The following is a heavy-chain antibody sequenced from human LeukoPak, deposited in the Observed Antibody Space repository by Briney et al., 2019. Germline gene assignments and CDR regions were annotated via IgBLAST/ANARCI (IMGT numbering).Heavy chain of an antibody. CDR2: ISYDGSNK. Sequence: GGSLRLSCAASGFTFSSCGMHWVRQAPGKGLEWVAVISYDGSNKYYADSVKGRFTISRDNSKNTLYLQMNSLRAEDTAVYYCAKVAWVYWGQGTLVTVSS. J-gene: IGHJ4*02. CDR3: AKVAWVY. D-gene: IGHD7-27*01. V-gene: IGHV3-30*18. CDR1: GFTFSSCG.